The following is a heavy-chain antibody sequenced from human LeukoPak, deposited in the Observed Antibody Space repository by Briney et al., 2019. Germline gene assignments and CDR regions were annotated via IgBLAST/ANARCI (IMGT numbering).Heavy chain of an antibody. J-gene: IGHJ4*02. CDR3: AKDMFAGGKLWFGELGSGN. CDR1: GFTFSSYA. V-gene: IGHV3-23*01. Sequence: GGSLRLSCAASGFTFSSYAMSWVRQAPGKGLEWVSAISGSGGSTYYADSVKGRFTISRDNSKNTLYLQMNSLRAEDTAVYYCAKDMFAGGKLWFGELGSGNWGQGTLVTVSS. CDR2: ISGSGGST. D-gene: IGHD3-10*01.